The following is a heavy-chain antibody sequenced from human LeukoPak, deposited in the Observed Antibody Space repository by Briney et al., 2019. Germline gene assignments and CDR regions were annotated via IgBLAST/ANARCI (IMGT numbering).Heavy chain of an antibody. J-gene: IGHJ6*03. V-gene: IGHV3-15*01. CDR1: GFTFSNAW. D-gene: IGHD1-1*01. CDR2: IKSKTDGGTT. CDR3: TTNEYYYYYMDV. Sequence: GGSLRLSCAASGFTFSNAWMSWVRQAPGKGLEWVGRIKSKTDGGTTDYAAPVKGRFTISRDDSKNTLYLQMNSLKTEDTAVYYCTTNEYYYYYMDVWGKGITVTVSS.